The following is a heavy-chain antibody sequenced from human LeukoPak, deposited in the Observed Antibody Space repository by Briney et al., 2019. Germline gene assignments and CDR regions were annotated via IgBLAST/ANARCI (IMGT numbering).Heavy chain of an antibody. Sequence: VASVKVSCKASGYTFTGYYMHWVRQAPGQGREWMGWINPNSGGTNYAQKFQGWVSMTRDTSISTAYMELRRLRSDDTAVYYCARGDIVATLGLDIWGQGTMVTVSS. CDR1: GYTFTGYY. V-gene: IGHV1-2*04. CDR2: INPNSGGT. D-gene: IGHD5-12*01. CDR3: ARGDIVATLGLDI. J-gene: IGHJ3*02.